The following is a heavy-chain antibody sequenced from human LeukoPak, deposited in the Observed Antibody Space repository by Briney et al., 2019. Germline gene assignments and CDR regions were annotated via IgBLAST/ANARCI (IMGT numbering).Heavy chain of an antibody. CDR2: ISASGGGT. CDR3: AKDKYHDSSGTFDY. J-gene: IGHJ4*02. D-gene: IGHD3-22*01. V-gene: IGHV3-23*01. Sequence: GGSLRLSCAVSGFTFNIYAMSWVRQAPGKGLEWVSRISASGGGTFYAGSVEGRFIISRDNSKNTLSLQMNSLRAEDTAIYYCAKDKYHDSSGTFDYWGQGTLVTVSS. CDR1: GFTFNIYA.